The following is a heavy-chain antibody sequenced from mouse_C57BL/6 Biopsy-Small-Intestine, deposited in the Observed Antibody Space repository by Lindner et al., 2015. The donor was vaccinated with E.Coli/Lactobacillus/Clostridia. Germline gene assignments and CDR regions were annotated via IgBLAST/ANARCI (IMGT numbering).Heavy chain of an antibody. Sequence: VQLQESGAELVRPGASVKLSCTASGFNTKDDYMHWVKQRPGQGLEWIGWIYPRDGSTKYNEKFKDKATLTVDTSSSTANMELHSLTSEDYVVYFCARDGYYYFDYWGQGTTLTVSS. CDR3: ARDGYYYFDY. CDR1: GFNTKDDY. CDR2: IYPRDGST. V-gene: IGHV1-85*01. J-gene: IGHJ2*01. D-gene: IGHD2-3*01.